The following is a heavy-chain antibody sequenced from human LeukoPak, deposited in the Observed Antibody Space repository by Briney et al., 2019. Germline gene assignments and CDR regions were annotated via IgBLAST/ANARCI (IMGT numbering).Heavy chain of an antibody. Sequence: SVKVSCKASGGTFSSYAISWVRQAPGQGLEWMGGIIPIFGTANYAQEFQGRVTITADESTSTAYMELSSLRSEDTAVYYCASPVTARYYYYGMDVWGQGTTVTVSS. J-gene: IGHJ6*02. CDR1: GGTFSSYA. D-gene: IGHD2-21*02. CDR3: ASPVTARYYYYGMDV. CDR2: IIPIFGTA. V-gene: IGHV1-69*01.